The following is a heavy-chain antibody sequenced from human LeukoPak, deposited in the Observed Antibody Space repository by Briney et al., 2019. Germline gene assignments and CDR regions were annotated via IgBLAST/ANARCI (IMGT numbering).Heavy chain of an antibody. D-gene: IGHD3-22*01. CDR3: ARDHYYDSSGYSYGMDV. Sequence: PGGSLRLSCVASGFXFSSYEMNWVRQAPGEGLKWVSYISSSDSGDSTIYYADSEKGRFTISRDDAKNSLYLQMNSLRAEDTAVYYCARDHYYDSSGYSYGMDVWAQGTTVTVSS. CDR1: GFXFSSYE. V-gene: IGHV3-48*03. CDR2: ISSSDSGDSTI. J-gene: IGHJ6*02.